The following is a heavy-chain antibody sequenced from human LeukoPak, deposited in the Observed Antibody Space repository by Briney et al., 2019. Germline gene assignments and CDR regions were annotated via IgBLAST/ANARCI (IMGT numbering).Heavy chain of an antibody. CDR3: ARLLHWFDP. CDR2: INHSGST. V-gene: IGHV4-34*01. Sequence: SETLSLTCAVYGGSFSGYYWSWIHQPPGKGLEWIGEINHSGSTNYNPSLKSRVTISVDTSKNQFSLKLSSVTAADTAVYYCARLLHWFDPWGQGTLVTVSS. J-gene: IGHJ5*02. CDR1: GGSFSGYY. D-gene: IGHD2-15*01.